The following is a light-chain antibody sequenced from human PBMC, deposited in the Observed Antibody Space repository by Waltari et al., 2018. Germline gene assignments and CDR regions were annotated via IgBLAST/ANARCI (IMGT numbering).Light chain of an antibody. Sequence: EIVMTQSPGTLSVSPGERATLSCRASQSVSSNLAWYQQKPGQAPRLPIYGASTRATGIPARFSGSGSGTEFTLTISSLQSEDFAVYYCQQYSDWPYTFGQGTKLEIK. CDR1: QSVSSN. V-gene: IGKV3-15*01. CDR3: QQYSDWPYT. CDR2: GAS. J-gene: IGKJ2*01.